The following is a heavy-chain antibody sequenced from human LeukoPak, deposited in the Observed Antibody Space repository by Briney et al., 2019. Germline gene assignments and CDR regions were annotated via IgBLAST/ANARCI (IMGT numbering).Heavy chain of an antibody. CDR1: GFTVSSNY. CDR3: ARNYYDSSGYTY. J-gene: IGHJ4*02. V-gene: IGHV3-53*01. CDR2: IYSGGST. D-gene: IGHD3-22*01. Sequence: GGSLRLSCAASGFTVSSNYMSWVRQAPGKGLEWVSVIYSGGSTYYADSVKGRFTISRDNSKNTLYLQMNSLRAEDTAVYYCARNYYDSSGYTYWGQGTLVTVSS.